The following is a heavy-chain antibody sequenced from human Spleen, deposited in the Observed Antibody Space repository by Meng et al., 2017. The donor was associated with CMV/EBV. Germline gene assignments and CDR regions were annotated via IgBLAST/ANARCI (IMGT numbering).Heavy chain of an antibody. CDR1: FTFSRYG. CDR3: ARSTSSQTDYWG. CDR2: IDSDESKT. Sequence: FTFSRYGMHWVRQAQGKGMVWVARIDSDESKTSDESKTRYADSVEGRFTISRDNAKNTLYLQMNSLRADDTAVYYCARSTSSQTDYWGWGQGTLVTVSS. V-gene: IGHV3-74*01. J-gene: IGHJ4*02. D-gene: IGHD6-6*01.